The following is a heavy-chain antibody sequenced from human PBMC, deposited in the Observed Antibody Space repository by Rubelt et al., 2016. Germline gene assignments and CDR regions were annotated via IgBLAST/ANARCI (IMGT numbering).Heavy chain of an antibody. D-gene: IGHD3-22*01. V-gene: IGHV3-30*18. Sequence: GFTFNTCAMHWVRQAPGKGLEWVAIISFGGTNKYYEDSVKGRFTISRDNSKNTLYLQMNSLRAEDTAVYYCAKSKAWIGGYSRDAYDIWGQGTTVTVSS. CDR3: AKSKAWIGGYSRDAYDI. CDR1: GFTFNTCA. CDR2: ISFGGTNK. J-gene: IGHJ3*02.